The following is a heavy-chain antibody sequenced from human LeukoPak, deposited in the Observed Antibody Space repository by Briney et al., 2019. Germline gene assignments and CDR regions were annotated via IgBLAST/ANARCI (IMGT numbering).Heavy chain of an antibody. Sequence: WALVKVSCKASGYTFTGYYMNWVRQAPGQGLEWMGWINPNSGGTNYAQKFQGRVTMTRDTSISTAYMELSRLRSDDTAVYYCARVGAAKRSFDYWGQGTLVTVSS. J-gene: IGHJ4*02. CDR2: INPNSGGT. D-gene: IGHD2-15*01. CDR3: ARVGAAKRSFDY. CDR1: GYTFTGYY. V-gene: IGHV1-2*02.